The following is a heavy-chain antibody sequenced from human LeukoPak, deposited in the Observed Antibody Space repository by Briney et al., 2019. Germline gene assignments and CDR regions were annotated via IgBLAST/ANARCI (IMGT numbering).Heavy chain of an antibody. CDR2: IIPIFGTA. CDR3: ARYENRFSDTDSGYDFGY. V-gene: IGHV1-69*13. D-gene: IGHD5-12*01. Sequence: ASVKVSCKASGGTFSSYAISWVRQAPGQGLEWMGGIIPIFGTANYAQKFQGRVTITADESTSTAYMELSSLRSEDTAVYYCARYENRFSDTDSGYDFGYWGQGTLVTVSS. CDR1: GGTFSSYA. J-gene: IGHJ4*02.